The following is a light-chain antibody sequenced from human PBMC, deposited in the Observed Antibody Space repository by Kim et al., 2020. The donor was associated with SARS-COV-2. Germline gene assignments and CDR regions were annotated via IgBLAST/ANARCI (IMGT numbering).Light chain of an antibody. CDR3: CSYEGRNSVV. J-gene: IGLJ3*02. CDR2: DVA. Sequence: GQSVTSSCTGTSSDMGGYNHVSWYQQHPGHAPIIMIYDVAKRPSGVPDRFSGSKSGETASLTIYGLQPEDEAEYYCCSYEGRNSVVFGGGNQLTVL. V-gene: IGLV2-11*01. CDR1: SSDMGGYNH.